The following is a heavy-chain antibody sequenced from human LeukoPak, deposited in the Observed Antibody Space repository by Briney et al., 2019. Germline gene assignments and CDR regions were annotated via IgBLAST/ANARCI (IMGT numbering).Heavy chain of an antibody. D-gene: IGHD2-2*01. CDR1: GGSISGYY. J-gene: IGHJ4*02. V-gene: IGHV4-59*01. Sequence: SETLSLTCTVSGGSISGYYWSWIRQPPGKGLEWMGYIHSTGSTNSNPSLKTRVTISVDTSKNQFSLKLSSVTAADTAVYYCARSRVSSRKYYFDYWGQGTLVTVSS. CDR3: ARSRVSSRKYYFDY. CDR2: IHSTGST.